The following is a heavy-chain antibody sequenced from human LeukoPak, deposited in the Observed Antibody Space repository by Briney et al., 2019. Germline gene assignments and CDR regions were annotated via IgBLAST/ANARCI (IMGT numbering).Heavy chain of an antibody. CDR1: GFTFSSYA. J-gene: IGHJ4*02. CDR2: INHSGST. CDR3: ARHEGSSFPFDY. V-gene: IGHV4-34*01. Sequence: GSLRLSCAASGFTFSSYAMHWVRQPPGKGLEWIGEINHSGSTNYNPSLKSRVTISVDTSKNQFSLKLSSVTAADTAVYYCARHEGSSFPFDYWGQGTLVTVSS. D-gene: IGHD6-6*01.